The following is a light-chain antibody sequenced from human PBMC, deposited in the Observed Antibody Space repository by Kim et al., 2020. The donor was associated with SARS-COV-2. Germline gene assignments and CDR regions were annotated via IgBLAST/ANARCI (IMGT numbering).Light chain of an antibody. Sequence: EIVLTQSPGTLSLSPGERATLSCRASQSVSSSYLAWYQQKPGQAPRLLIYGASSRATGIPDTFSGSGSGTDFTLTISRLEPEDFAVYYCQQYGSSPRTFGQGAQVDIK. CDR3: QQYGSSPRT. CDR2: GAS. V-gene: IGKV3-20*01. J-gene: IGKJ1*01. CDR1: QSVSSSY.